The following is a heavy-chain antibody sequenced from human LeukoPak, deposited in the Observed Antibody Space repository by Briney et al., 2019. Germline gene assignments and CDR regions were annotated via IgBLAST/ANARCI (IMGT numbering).Heavy chain of an antibody. Sequence: GASVKVSCKASGYTFTNYGISWVRQAPGQGLEWMGWISAYNGNTNYAQKLQGRVTMTTDTSTSTAYMELRSLRSEDTAVYYCASSSQDGRWLQLSRPFDYWGQGTLVTVSS. D-gene: IGHD5-24*01. J-gene: IGHJ4*02. CDR2: ISAYNGNT. CDR1: GYTFTNYG. CDR3: ASSSQDGRWLQLSRPFDY. V-gene: IGHV1-18*01.